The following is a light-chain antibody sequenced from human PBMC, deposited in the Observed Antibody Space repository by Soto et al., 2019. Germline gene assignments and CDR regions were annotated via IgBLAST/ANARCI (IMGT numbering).Light chain of an antibody. CDR3: SSYGGSNNLL. CDR1: SSDIGSYKY. V-gene: IGLV2-8*02. J-gene: IGLJ2*01. Sequence: QSGLTQPPSASRSPGQSVTISCTGTSSDIGSYKYVSWYRHHPGKAPKLIISEVSKRASGVPDRFSGSKSGNTASLTVSGLQADDEADYYCSSYGGSNNLLFGGGTKVTVL. CDR2: EVS.